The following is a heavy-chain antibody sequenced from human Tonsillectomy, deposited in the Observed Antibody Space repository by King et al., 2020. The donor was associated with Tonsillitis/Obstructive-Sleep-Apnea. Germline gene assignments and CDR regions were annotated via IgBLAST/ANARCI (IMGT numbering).Heavy chain of an antibody. J-gene: IGHJ6*02. CDR3: ASGDCSSTSCHDYYYYGMDV. V-gene: IGHV4-31*03. CDR2: IYYSGST. D-gene: IGHD2-2*01. Sequence: QLQESGPGLVKPSQTLSLTCTVSGGSISSGNYYWNWIRQHPGKGLEWIGYIYYSGSTYYNPSLKSRVTISVDTSKNQFSLKLSSVTAADTAVYYCASGDCSSTSCHDYYYYGMDVWGQGTMVTVSS. CDR1: GGSISSGNYY.